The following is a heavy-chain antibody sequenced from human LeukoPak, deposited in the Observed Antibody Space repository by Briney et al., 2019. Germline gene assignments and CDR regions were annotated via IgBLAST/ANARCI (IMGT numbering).Heavy chain of an antibody. D-gene: IGHD6-19*01. Sequence: GASVKVSCKASGGTFSSYAISWVRQAPGQGLEWMGGFDPEDGETIYAQKFQGRVTMTEDTSTDTDYMELSSLRSEDTAVYYCATGSPYSSGWWGVDYWGQGTLVTVSS. J-gene: IGHJ4*02. CDR3: ATGSPYSSGWWGVDY. V-gene: IGHV1-24*01. CDR2: FDPEDGET. CDR1: GGTFSSYA.